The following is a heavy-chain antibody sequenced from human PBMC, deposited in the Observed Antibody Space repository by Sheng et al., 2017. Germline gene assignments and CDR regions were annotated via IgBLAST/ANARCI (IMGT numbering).Heavy chain of an antibody. CDR2: ISYDGSNK. CDR3: AKVSQQLAPPRVRMYDYMDV. V-gene: IGHV3-30*18. J-gene: IGHJ6*03. CDR1: GFTFSSYG. D-gene: IGHD6-13*01. Sequence: QVQLVESGGGVVQPGRSLRLSCAASGFTFSSYGMHWVRQAPGKGLEWVAVISYDGSNKYYADSVKGRFTISRDNSKNTLYLQMNSLRAEDTAVYYYAKVSQQLAPPRVRMYDYMDVWGQGTTVTVSS.